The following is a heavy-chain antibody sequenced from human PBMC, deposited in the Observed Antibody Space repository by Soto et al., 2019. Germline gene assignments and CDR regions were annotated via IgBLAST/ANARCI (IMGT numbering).Heavy chain of an antibody. CDR3: TTYYCSGGGCYPSPKT. CDR2: IKSNGDGGTV. Sequence: GGSLRLSCAASGFTFSDAWMNWVRQAPGKGLEWVGRIKSNGDGGTVDYVAPVKGRFIISRDDSKNTLYLQMNSLKTEDTAVYYCTTYYCSGGGCYPSPKTWGQGTLVTVSS. V-gene: IGHV3-15*07. D-gene: IGHD2-15*01. J-gene: IGHJ5*02. CDR1: GFTFSDAW.